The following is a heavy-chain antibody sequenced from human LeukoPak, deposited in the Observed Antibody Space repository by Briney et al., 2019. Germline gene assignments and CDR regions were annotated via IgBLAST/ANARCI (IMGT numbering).Heavy chain of an antibody. D-gene: IGHD6-13*01. CDR2: MNHNSGNT. V-gene: IGHV1-8*01. CDR3: ARGSYSSSWVTYYYYYMDV. Sequence: ASVKVSCKASVYTFTSYDINWVRQATGHGLEWMGWMNHNSGNTGYAQKFQGRVTMTRNTSISTAYMELSSLRSEDTAVYYCARGSYSSSWVTYYYYYMDVRGKGTTVTISS. CDR1: VYTFTSYD. J-gene: IGHJ6*03.